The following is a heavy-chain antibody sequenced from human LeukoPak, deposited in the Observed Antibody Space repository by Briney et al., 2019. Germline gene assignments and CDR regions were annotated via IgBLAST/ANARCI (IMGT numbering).Heavy chain of an antibody. V-gene: IGHV3-23*01. J-gene: IGHJ4*02. D-gene: IGHD3-9*01. Sequence: GGSLRLSCAASGFTFSSYAMSWVRQAPGKGLEWVSAISGSGGSAYYADSVKGRFTISRDNSKNTLYLQMNSLRAEDTAVYYCATRGDILTGYPYYFDYWGQGTLVTVSS. CDR2: ISGSGGSA. CDR1: GFTFSSYA. CDR3: ATRGDILTGYPYYFDY.